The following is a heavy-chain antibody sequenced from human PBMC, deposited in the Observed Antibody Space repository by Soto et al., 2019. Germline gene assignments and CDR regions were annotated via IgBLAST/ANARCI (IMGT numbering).Heavy chain of an antibody. CDR2: INPNSGGT. V-gene: IGHV1-2*04. D-gene: IGHD1-26*01. CDR1: GYTFTGYY. CDR3: ARDRGSRAPSFDY. Sequence: QVQLVQSGAEVKKPGASVKVSCKASGYTFTGYYMHWVRQAPGQGLEWMGWINPNSGGTNYAQKFQGWDTMTRDTSISTAYMELSRLRSDDTAGYYCARDRGSRAPSFDYWGQGTLVTVSS. J-gene: IGHJ4*02.